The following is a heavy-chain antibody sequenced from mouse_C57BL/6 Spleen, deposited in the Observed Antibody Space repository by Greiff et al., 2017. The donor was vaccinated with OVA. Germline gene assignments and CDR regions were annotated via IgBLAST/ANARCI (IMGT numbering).Heavy chain of an antibody. V-gene: IGHV5-6*01. Sequence: EVMLVESGGDLVKPGGSLKLSCAASGFTFSSYGMSWVRQTPDKRLEWVATISSGGSYTYYPDSVKGRFTISRDNAKNTLYLQMSSLKSEDTAMYYCASLITTVVAMDYWGQGTSVTVSS. CDR2: ISSGGSYT. CDR3: ASLITTVVAMDY. CDR1: GFTFSSYG. D-gene: IGHD1-1*01. J-gene: IGHJ4*01.